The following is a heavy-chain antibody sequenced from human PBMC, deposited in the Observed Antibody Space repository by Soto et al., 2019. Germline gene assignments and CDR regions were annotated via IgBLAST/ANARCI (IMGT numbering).Heavy chain of an antibody. Sequence: QVQLQESGPGLVKPSETLSLTCTVSGGSISSYYWSWIRQPPGKGLEWIGYIYYRGSTNYNPSLKSRVTISVDTSKNQFSLKLSSVPAADTAVYYCARVVGGSSWYMDYYYYGMDVWGQGTTVTVSS. CDR3: ARVVGGSSWYMDYYYYGMDV. CDR2: IYYRGST. CDR1: GGSISSYY. V-gene: IGHV4-59*01. D-gene: IGHD6-13*01. J-gene: IGHJ6*02.